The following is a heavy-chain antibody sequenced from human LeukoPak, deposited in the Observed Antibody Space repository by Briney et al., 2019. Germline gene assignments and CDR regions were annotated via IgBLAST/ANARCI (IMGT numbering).Heavy chain of an antibody. D-gene: IGHD3-22*01. CDR1: GFTFSSYS. V-gene: IGHV3-21*01. CDR2: ISSSSSYI. J-gene: IGHJ4*02. Sequence: GGSLRLSCAASGFTFSSYSMNWVRHAPGKGLEWVSSISSSSSYIYYADSVKGRFTISRDNAKNSLYLQMNSLRAEDTAVYYCARKRRVGDSSGYSDYWGQGTLVTVSS. CDR3: ARKRRVGDSSGYSDY.